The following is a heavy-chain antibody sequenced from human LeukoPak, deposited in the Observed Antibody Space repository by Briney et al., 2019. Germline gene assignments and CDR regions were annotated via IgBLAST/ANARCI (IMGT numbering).Heavy chain of an antibody. CDR2: INPSGGST. CDR3: ARAPGNYDILTGYYPFDY. J-gene: IGHJ4*02. D-gene: IGHD3-9*01. V-gene: IGHV1-46*01. CDR1: GYTFTSYY. Sequence: ASVKVSCKASGYTFTSYYMHWVRQAPGQGLEWMGIINPSGGSTSYAQKFQGGVTMTRDTSTSTVYMELSSLRSEDTAVYYCARAPGNYDILTGYYPFDYWGQGTLVTVSS.